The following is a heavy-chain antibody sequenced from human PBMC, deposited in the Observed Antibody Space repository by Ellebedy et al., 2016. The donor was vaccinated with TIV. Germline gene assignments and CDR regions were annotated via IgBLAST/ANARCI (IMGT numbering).Heavy chain of an antibody. J-gene: IGHJ4*02. CDR2: VHYRGST. CDR1: GGSISSYY. D-gene: IGHD6-13*01. CDR3: ASHLGINTWYSYFDF. V-gene: IGHV4-59*08. Sequence: SETLSLTCTVSGGSISSYYWSWIRQPPGKGLEWIGYVHYRGSTNQNPSLKSRVSMSVDTSKNQLSLKVNSVTAADTAVYYCASHLGINTWYSYFDFWGQGILVTVSS.